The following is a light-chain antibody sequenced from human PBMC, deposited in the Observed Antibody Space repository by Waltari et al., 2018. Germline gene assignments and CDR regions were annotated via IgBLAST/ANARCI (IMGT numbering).Light chain of an antibody. CDR3: QQYYSTPVT. CDR1: QTVLYSDNNNY. J-gene: IGKJ2*01. Sequence: DIVMTQSPDSLAVSLGERASINCKSSQTVLYSDNNNYLGWYQQRQGQPPKRLIAWASTRESGVPDRCRGSESGTDFTLTINSLQAEDVAIDYCQQYYSTPVTFGQGTKLEIK. V-gene: IGKV4-1*01. CDR2: WAS.